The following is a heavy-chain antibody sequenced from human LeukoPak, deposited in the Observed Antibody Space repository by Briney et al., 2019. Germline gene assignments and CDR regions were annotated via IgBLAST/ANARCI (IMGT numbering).Heavy chain of an antibody. D-gene: IGHD3-22*01. V-gene: IGHV3-7*01. CDR3: AKAEWVDSA. CDR2: IKQDGSET. J-gene: IGHJ5*02. Sequence: GGSLRLSCAASGFSFSSYWMYWVGQAPGKGLEWVAMIKQDGSETYYVDSVKGRFTISRDNSKNTLYLQMNSLRAEDTAVYYCAKAEWVDSAWGQGTLVTVSS. CDR1: GFSFSSYW.